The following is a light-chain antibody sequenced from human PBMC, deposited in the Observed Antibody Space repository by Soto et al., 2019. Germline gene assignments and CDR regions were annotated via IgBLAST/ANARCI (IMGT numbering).Light chain of an antibody. CDR1: QGISSY. CDR2: AAS. CDR3: QQYYSYPFT. V-gene: IGKV1-8*01. J-gene: IGKJ4*01. Sequence: AIRMTQSPSSFSASTGDRVTITCRASQGISSYFAWYQQKPGKAPKLLIYAASTLQSGVPSRFSGSGSGTDFTLTISCLQSEDFATYYCQQYYSYPFTFGGGTKVDIK.